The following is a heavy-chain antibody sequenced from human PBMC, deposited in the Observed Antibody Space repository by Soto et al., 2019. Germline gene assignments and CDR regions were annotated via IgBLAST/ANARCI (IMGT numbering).Heavy chain of an antibody. D-gene: IGHD3-22*01. CDR3: AKASTMIVVVPFDY. J-gene: IGHJ4*02. CDR2: ISYDGSTK. Sequence: QVQLVESGGGVVQPGRSLRLSCAASGFTFSSYGMHWVRQAPGKGLEWVAVISYDGSTKYYADSVKGRFTISRDNSKNTLYLQMNSLRAEDTAVYYCAKASTMIVVVPFDYWGQGTLVTVSS. CDR1: GFTFSSYG. V-gene: IGHV3-30*18.